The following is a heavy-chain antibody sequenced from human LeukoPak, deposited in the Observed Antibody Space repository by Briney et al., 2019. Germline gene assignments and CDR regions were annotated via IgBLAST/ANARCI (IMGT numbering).Heavy chain of an antibody. V-gene: IGHV4-31*03. CDR1: GGSISSAGYY. Sequence: SETLSLTCTVSGGSISSAGYYWSWIRHHPGKGLECIGYIYYSGTTNYNPSLTSRVTISVDTSNNQFSLKLSSVTAADTAVYYCARGSRGFTMIVVVPYFDYWGQGNLVTVSS. D-gene: IGHD3-22*01. CDR3: ARGSRGFTMIVVVPYFDY. J-gene: IGHJ4*02. CDR2: IYYSGTT.